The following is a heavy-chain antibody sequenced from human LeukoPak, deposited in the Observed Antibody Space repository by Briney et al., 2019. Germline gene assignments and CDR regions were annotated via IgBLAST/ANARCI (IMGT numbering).Heavy chain of an antibody. V-gene: IGHV4-38-2*02. CDR2: IYHSGTT. J-gene: IGHJ6*03. Sequence: SETLSLTCTVSGYSISSGYYWVWIRQPPGKGLEWIGSIYHSGTTYYNPSFKSRVTISVDTSKNQFSLKLSSVTAADTAVYHCARDQPYMDVWGKGTTVTVS. CDR3: ARDQPYMDV. CDR1: GYSISSGYY.